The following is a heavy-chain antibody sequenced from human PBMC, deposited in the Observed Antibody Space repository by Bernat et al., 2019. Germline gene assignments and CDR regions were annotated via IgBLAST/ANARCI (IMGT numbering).Heavy chain of an antibody. CDR1: GFTFSDYY. J-gene: IGHJ4*02. CDR2: ISSSSSYT. Sequence: QVQLVESGGGLVKPGGSLRLSCAASGFTFSDYYMSWIRQAPGKGLEWVSYISSSSSYTNYADSVKGRFTISRDNAKNSLYLQMNSLRAEDTAVYYCARDANFDWFYFDYWAQGTLVPVSS. CDR3: ARDANFDWFYFDY. D-gene: IGHD3-9*01. V-gene: IGHV3-11*05.